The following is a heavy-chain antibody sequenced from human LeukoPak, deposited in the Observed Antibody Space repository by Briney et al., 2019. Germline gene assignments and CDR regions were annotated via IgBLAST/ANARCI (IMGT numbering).Heavy chain of an antibody. CDR3: ARAADHHGGFDY. CDR2: IGSDNKP. CDR1: GFTFSAYA. J-gene: IGHJ4*02. V-gene: IGHV3-69-1*01. D-gene: IGHD3-16*01. Sequence: GGSLRLSCEASGFTFSAYAMTWVRQAPGKGLEWVSSIGSDNKPHYSESVKGRFAISRDNAKNSLYLQMNSLRAEDTAVYYCARAADHHGGFDYWGPGTLVTVSS.